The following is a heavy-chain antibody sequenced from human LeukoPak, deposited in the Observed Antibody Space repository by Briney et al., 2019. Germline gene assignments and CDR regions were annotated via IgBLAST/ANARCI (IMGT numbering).Heavy chain of an antibody. Sequence: ASVRVSCKASGGTFSSYVISWVRQAPGQGLEWMGGIIPIFGTANYAQKFQGRVTITADKSTSTAYMELSSLRSEDTAVYYCAREDGYNLAFDYWGQGTLVTVSS. CDR3: AREDGYNLAFDY. V-gene: IGHV1-69*06. CDR2: IIPIFGTA. D-gene: IGHD5-24*01. CDR1: GGTFSSYV. J-gene: IGHJ4*02.